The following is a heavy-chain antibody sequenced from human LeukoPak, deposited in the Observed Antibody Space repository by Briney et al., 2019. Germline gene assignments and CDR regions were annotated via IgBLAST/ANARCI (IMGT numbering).Heavy chain of an antibody. V-gene: IGHV1-24*01. CDR2: FDPEDGET. CDR3: ATGLLNWNYAD. Sequence: ASVKVSCKVSGYTLTELSMHWVRQAPGKGLEWMGGFDPEDGETIYAQRFQGRVTMTEDTPTDTAYMELSSLRSEDTAVYYCATGLLNWNYADWGQGTLVTVSS. J-gene: IGHJ4*02. D-gene: IGHD1-7*01. CDR1: GYTLTELS.